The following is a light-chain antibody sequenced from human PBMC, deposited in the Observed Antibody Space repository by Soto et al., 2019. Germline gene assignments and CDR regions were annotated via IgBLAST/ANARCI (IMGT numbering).Light chain of an antibody. CDR1: SSDVGGYNY. CDR2: DVS. Sequence: QSALTQPASVSGSPGQSITISCTGTSSDVGGYNYVSWYQQPPGKAPKLMIYDVSNRPTGVSNRISGSKSGNTASLTISGLQAEDEADYYCSSYTSSSTLLYVFGTGTKLTVL. J-gene: IGLJ1*01. V-gene: IGLV2-14*01. CDR3: SSYTSSSTLLYV.